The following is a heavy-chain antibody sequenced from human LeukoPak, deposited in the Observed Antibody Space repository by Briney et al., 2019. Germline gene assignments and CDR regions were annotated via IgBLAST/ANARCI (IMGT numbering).Heavy chain of an antibody. J-gene: IGHJ4*02. V-gene: IGHV3-53*04. CDR1: GFTVSSNY. CDR2: IYSGGST. D-gene: IGHD6-19*01. Sequence: GGSLRLSCAASGFTVSSNYTSWVRQAPGKGLEWVSVIYSGGSTYYADSVKGRFTISRHNSKNTLYLQMNSLRAEDTAVYYCARAIAVAGQYYFDYWGQGTLVTVSS. CDR3: ARAIAVAGQYYFDY.